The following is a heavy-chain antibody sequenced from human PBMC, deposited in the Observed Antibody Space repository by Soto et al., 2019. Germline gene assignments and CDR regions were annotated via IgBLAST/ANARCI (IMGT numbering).Heavy chain of an antibody. V-gene: IGHV3-11*01. J-gene: IGHJ5*02. CDR3: ARDTAFISCGLFNP. CDR2: ISDTATTM. CDR1: GFTFSDYY. D-gene: IGHD2-21*01. Sequence: QVQLVESGGGLVKPGGSLRLSCAASGFTFSDYYMSWIRQAPGTGLEWISHISDTATTMYYADSVKGGFTISRDNDRKSLFLHMNSLSAEDTAVYYCARDTAFISCGLFNPWGQGTLVTVSS.